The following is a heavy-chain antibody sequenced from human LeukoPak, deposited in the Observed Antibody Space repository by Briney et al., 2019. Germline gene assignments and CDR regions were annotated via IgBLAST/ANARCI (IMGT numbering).Heavy chain of an antibody. D-gene: IGHD3-9*01. CDR1: GGSISSYY. CDR2: IYYSGST. V-gene: IGHV4-59*08. CDR3: ARHSDPYYDILTGYYSGLSVGD. J-gene: IGHJ4*02. Sequence: SETLSLTCTVSGGSISSYYWSWIWQPPGKGLEWIGYIYYSGSTNYNPSLKSRVTISVDTSKDQFSLKLSSVTAADTAVYYCARHSDPYYDILTGYYSGLSVGDWGQGTLVTVSS.